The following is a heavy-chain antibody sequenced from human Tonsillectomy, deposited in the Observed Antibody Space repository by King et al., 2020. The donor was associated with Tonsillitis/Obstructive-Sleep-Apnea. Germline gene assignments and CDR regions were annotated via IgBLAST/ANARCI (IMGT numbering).Heavy chain of an antibody. D-gene: IGHD4-23*01. CDR2: ISSSSSYI. CDR3: ARGGAAVVSGVDY. Sequence: VQLVESGGGLVKPGGPLRLSCAASGFTFRSYSMNWVRHAPGRGLEWVSSISSSSSYIYYADSVKGRFTISRDNAKNSLYLQMDSLRAEDTAVYYCARGGAAVVSGVDYWGQGALVTVSS. J-gene: IGHJ4*02. CDR1: GFTFRSYS. V-gene: IGHV3-21*01.